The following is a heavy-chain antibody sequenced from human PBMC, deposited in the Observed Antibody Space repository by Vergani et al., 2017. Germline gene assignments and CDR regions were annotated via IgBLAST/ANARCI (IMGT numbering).Heavy chain of an antibody. CDR2: IHHSGDT. CDR1: DFSIMTNPY. J-gene: IGHJ6*02. D-gene: IGHD3-10*01. Sequence: QVQLQESGPGLVKPSETLTLTCDVSDFSIMTNPYWGWFRQSPGKGLEWIWCIHHSGDTHYNSSLKSRVSISIVSSSKFSLSLTSVTAADTAIYYCARHRGSGGFFPSSYFYGMDVWGHGTTVTVSS. V-gene: IGHV4-38-2*01. CDR3: ARHRGSGGFFPSSYFYGMDV.